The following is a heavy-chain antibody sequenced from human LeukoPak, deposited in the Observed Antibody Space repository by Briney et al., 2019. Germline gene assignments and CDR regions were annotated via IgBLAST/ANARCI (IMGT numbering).Heavy chain of an antibody. V-gene: IGHV1-18*01. CDR1: GYTFTSYG. CDR2: ISAYNGNT. CDR3: ARVLYSSAWRQWDP. D-gene: IGHD6-19*01. Sequence: ASVKVSSKASGYTFTSYGISWVRQAPGQGLEWMGWISAYNGNTNYAQKFQGRVTMTTDTSTSTAYMELRSLRSDDTAVYYCARVLYSSAWRQWDPSGQGNLFTVSS. J-gene: IGHJ5*02.